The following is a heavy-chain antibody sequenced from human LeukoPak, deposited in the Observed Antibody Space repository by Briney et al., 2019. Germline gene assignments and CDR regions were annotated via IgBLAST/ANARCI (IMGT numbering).Heavy chain of an antibody. V-gene: IGHV4-4*07. CDR1: GGSISSYY. CDR2: IYTSGST. D-gene: IGHD6-13*01. CDR3: ARSGFIAAAGRGWFDP. Sequence: SETLSLTCTVSGGSISSYYWSWIRQPAGKGLEWIGRIYTSGSTNYNPSLKSRVAMSVDTSKNQFSLKLSSVTAADTAVYYCARSGFIAAAGRGWFDPWGQGTLVTVSS. J-gene: IGHJ5*02.